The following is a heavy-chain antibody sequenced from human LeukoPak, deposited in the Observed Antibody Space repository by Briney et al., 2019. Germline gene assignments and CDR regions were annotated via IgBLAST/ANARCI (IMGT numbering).Heavy chain of an antibody. J-gene: IGHJ3*02. Sequence: AESLRLPCGASGFPLSNYAMHWLRQPPGKGLEWVAVISSDANKQYYADSVKGRFAISSDSSKNTLYLRMDSLRSEDTAVYYCAKSDGRSGYYYSYAFDIWGQGATVTVSS. D-gene: IGHD3-22*01. CDR3: AKSDGRSGYYYSYAFDI. CDR2: ISSDANKQ. CDR1: GFPLSNYA. V-gene: IGHV3-30*18.